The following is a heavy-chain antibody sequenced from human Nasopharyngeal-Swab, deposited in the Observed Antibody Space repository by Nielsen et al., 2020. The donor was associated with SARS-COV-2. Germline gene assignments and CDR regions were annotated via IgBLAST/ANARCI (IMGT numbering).Heavy chain of an antibody. J-gene: IGHJ4*02. D-gene: IGHD5-18*01. CDR1: GFTFGSYG. Sequence: GESLKISCAASGFTFGSYGMHWVRQAPGKGLEWVAVIWYDGSNKYYADSVKGRFTISRDNSKNTLYLQMNSLRAEDTAVYYCARDMASYTAMVTGYWGQGTLVTVSS. CDR2: IWYDGSNK. CDR3: ARDMASYTAMVTGY. V-gene: IGHV3-33*01.